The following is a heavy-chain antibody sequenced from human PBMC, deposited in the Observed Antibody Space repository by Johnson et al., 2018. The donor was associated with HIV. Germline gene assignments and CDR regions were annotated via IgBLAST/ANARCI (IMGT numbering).Heavy chain of an antibody. J-gene: IGHJ3*02. D-gene: IGHD5-18*01. Sequence: VQLVESGGGVVQPGGSLRLSCAASGFTFSSYGMHWVRQAPGKGLEWVAFIRYDGSNKYYVDSVKGRFTISRDNAKNSLYLQMNSLRAEDTAVYYCARSEDTALGFDIWGQGTMVTVSS. CDR1: GFTFSSYG. CDR2: IRYDGSNK. V-gene: IGHV3-30*02. CDR3: ARSEDTALGFDI.